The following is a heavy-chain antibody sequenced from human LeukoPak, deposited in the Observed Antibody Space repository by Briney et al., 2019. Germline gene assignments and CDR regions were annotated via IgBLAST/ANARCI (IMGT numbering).Heavy chain of an antibody. V-gene: IGHV4-38-2*02. CDR2: IYHSGST. Sequence: SETLSLTCTVPGYSISSGYYWGWIRQPPGKGLEWIGSIYHSGSTYYNPSLKSRVTISVDTSKNQFSLKLSSVTAADTAVYYCARDSDRRGTTGYWGQGTLVTVSS. CDR3: ARDSDRRGTTGY. D-gene: IGHD1-7*01. CDR1: GYSISSGYY. J-gene: IGHJ4*02.